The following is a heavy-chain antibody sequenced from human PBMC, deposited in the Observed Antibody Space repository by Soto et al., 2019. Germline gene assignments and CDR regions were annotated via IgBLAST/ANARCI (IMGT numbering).Heavy chain of an antibody. J-gene: IGHJ4*02. CDR3: ARLLVVIARQSDY. V-gene: IGHV3-48*01. CDR2: ISSSSSTI. CDR1: GFTFSSYS. Sequence: GGSLRLSCAASGFTFSSYSMNWVRQAPGKGLEWVSYISSSSSTIYYADSVKGRFTISRDNAKNSLYLQMNSLRAEDTAVYYCARLLVVIARQSDYWGQGTLVTVSS. D-gene: IGHD2-21*01.